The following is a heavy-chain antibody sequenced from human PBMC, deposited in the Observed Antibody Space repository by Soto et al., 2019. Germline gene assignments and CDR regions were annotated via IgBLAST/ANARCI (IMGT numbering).Heavy chain of an antibody. CDR2: ISNTGGST. Sequence: PGGSLRLSCAASGFTFNNYAMNWVRQAPGKGLEWVATISNTGGSTYYADSVKGRFTISRDNSKNTLYLQMNSLRVEDTAVYYCASARLRFLEWIPQYFDYWGQGTLVTVSS. CDR3: ASARLRFLEWIPQYFDY. CDR1: GFTFNNYA. J-gene: IGHJ4*02. D-gene: IGHD3-3*01. V-gene: IGHV3-23*01.